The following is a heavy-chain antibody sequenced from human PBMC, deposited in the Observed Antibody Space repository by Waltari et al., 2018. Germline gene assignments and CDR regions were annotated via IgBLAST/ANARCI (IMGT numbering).Heavy chain of an antibody. Sequence: HLQESGPGLVKPSETLSLTCAVSGGSISSTSYYWGWIRQPPGKGLEWIGNIYYGVSTYYNPSRMSRVTMSAETSKNQFSLKLSSVTAADTAVYYCARHGGDRWLYNSRTPTHIDYWGQGILVTVSS. CDR1: GGSISSTSYY. CDR3: ARHGGDRWLYNSRTPTHIDY. CDR2: IYYGVST. D-gene: IGHD3-22*01. V-gene: IGHV4-39*01. J-gene: IGHJ4*02.